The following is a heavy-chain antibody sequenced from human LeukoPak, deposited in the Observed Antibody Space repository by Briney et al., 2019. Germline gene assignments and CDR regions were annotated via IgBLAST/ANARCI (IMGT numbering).Heavy chain of an antibody. V-gene: IGHV1-8*01. J-gene: IGHJ4*02. CDR1: GYTFTSYD. CDR3: ARESGSYFRAADY. Sequence: ASVKVSCKASGYTFTSYDINWVRQATGQGLEWMGWINPNSGNIGYVQKFQGRVTMTRDTSISTAYMELSRLRSDDTAVYYCARESGSYFRAADYWGQGTLVTVSS. D-gene: IGHD1-26*01. CDR2: INPNSGNI.